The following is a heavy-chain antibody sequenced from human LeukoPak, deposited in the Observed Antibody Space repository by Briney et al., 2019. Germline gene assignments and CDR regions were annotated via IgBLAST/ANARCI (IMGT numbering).Heavy chain of an antibody. D-gene: IGHD6-13*01. J-gene: IGHJ4*02. V-gene: IGHV4-59*01. Sequence: KPSETLSLTCTVSGGSISSYYWSWIRQPPGKGLEWIGYIYYSGSTNYNPSLKSRVTISVDTSKNQFSLKLSSVTAADTAVYYCAREAAAGGGFDYWGQGTPVTVSS. CDR2: IYYSGST. CDR3: AREAAAGGGFDY. CDR1: GGSISSYY.